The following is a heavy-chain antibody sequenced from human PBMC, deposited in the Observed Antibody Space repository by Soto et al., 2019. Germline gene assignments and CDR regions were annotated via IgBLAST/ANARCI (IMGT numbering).Heavy chain of an antibody. CDR3: ARGTDYDFWSGPSLDY. CDR2: TYYRSKCYN. V-gene: IGHV6-1*01. CDR1: GDSVSSNSAT. Sequence: SQTLSLTCAISGDSVSSNSATWNWIRQSPSRGLEWLGRTYYRSKCYNDYAVSVKSRITINPDTSKNQFSLQLNSVTPEDTAVYYCARGTDYDFWSGPSLDYWGQGTLVTVSS. J-gene: IGHJ4*02. D-gene: IGHD3-3*01.